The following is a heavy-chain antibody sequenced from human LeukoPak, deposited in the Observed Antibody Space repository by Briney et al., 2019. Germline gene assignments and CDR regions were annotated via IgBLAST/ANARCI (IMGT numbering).Heavy chain of an antibody. D-gene: IGHD3-10*01. Sequence: AASVKVSCKASGYSVIGYYMHWIRQAPGQGLEWMGWINPSSGGTNYAQKFQGRVTMTRDTSISAGYMELSRLRADDTAVYFCARGKRITTMFRGNSFDYWGQGSLVTVSS. CDR1: GYSVIGYY. CDR3: ARGKRITTMFRGNSFDY. CDR2: INPSSGGT. V-gene: IGHV1-2*02. J-gene: IGHJ4*02.